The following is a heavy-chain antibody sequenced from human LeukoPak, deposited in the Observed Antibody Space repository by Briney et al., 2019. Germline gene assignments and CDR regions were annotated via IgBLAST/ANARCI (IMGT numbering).Heavy chain of an antibody. V-gene: IGHV3-30*03. J-gene: IGHJ4*02. CDR1: GFTFSTYG. CDR2: ISYDGGNK. CDR3: ARGGWSAVLIPFDY. D-gene: IGHD3-3*01. Sequence: PGGSLRLSCAASGFTFSTYGMHWVRQAPGKGLEWVAVISYDGGNKYYADSVKGRFTISRDNSKHTLYLQMNSLRAEDTAVYYCARGGWSAVLIPFDYWGQGTLVTVSS.